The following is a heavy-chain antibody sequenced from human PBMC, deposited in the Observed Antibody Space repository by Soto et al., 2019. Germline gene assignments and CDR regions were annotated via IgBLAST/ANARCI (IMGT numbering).Heavy chain of an antibody. Sequence: SETLSLTCTVSGGSISSYYWSWIRQPPGKGLEWIGYIYYSGSTNYNPSLKSRVTISVDTSKNQFSLKLSSVTAADTAVYYCARSLGYSSGWNLGYWGQGTLVTVSS. CDR2: IYYSGST. D-gene: IGHD6-19*01. CDR3: ARSLGYSSGWNLGY. CDR1: GGSISSYY. J-gene: IGHJ4*02. V-gene: IGHV4-59*08.